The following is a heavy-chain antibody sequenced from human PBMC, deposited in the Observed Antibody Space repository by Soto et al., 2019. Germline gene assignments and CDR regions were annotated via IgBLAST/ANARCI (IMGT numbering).Heavy chain of an antibody. D-gene: IGHD2-21*01. Sequence: QVQLVQSGAEVKKPGASVKVSCKASGYTFTSYDINWVRQATGQGLEWMGWMNPNSGNTGYEQNFQGRVTMTRDNXISTAYMELSSLRSDDTAVYYCARCASAGDRCLAYWGQGTLVTVSS. CDR2: MNPNSGNT. CDR1: GYTFTSYD. CDR3: ARCASAGDRCLAY. J-gene: IGHJ4*02. V-gene: IGHV1-8*01.